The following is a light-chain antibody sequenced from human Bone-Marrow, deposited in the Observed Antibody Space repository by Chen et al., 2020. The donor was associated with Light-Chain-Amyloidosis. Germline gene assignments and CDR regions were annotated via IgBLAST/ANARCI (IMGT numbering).Light chain of an antibody. Sequence: EIVLTQSPGTLSLSPGEGANLSCRASQTISSNYLTWYQQKFGQVPRLLIYGSSSRATGIPDRCTGSGSGTDFTLTINRLEPEDCAMYYCQQYGTSPLTFGGGTKVEIK. J-gene: IGKJ4*01. V-gene: IGKV3-20*01. CDR3: QQYGTSPLT. CDR1: QTISSNY. CDR2: GSS.